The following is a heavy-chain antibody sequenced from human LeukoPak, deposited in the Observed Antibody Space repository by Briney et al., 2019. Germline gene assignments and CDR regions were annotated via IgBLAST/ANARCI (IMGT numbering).Heavy chain of an antibody. V-gene: IGHV4-59*01. CDR1: GGSISSYY. D-gene: IGHD4-17*01. CDR3: AREEINYGDYVGALGY. Sequence: SETLSLTCTVSGGSISSYYWSWIRQPPGKGLEWIGYIYYSGSTNYNPPLKSRVTISVDTSKNQFSLKLSSVTAADTAVYYCAREEINYGDYVGALGYWGQGTLVTVSS. CDR2: IYYSGST. J-gene: IGHJ4*02.